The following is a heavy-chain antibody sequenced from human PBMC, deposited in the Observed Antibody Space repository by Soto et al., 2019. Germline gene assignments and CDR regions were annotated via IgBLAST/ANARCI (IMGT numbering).Heavy chain of an antibody. Sequence: QVQLQESGPGLVKPSQTLSLTCTVSGGSISSGDYYWSWIRQPPGKGLEWIGYIYYSGSTYYNPSLKSRVTISVDTSKNQFSLKLSSVTAADTAVYYCARGLEGVITTGGWFDPWGQGTLVTVSS. D-gene: IGHD3-22*01. CDR1: GGSISSGDYY. V-gene: IGHV4-30-4*01. CDR3: ARGLEGVITTGGWFDP. J-gene: IGHJ5*02. CDR2: IYYSGST.